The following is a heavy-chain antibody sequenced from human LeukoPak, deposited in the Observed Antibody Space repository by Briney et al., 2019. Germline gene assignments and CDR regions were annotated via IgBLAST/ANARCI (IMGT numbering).Heavy chain of an antibody. CDR3: ARGKARDGYNYPGIFDY. J-gene: IGHJ4*02. CDR1: GYTFTSYD. Sequence: ASAKVSCKASGYTFTSYDINWVRQATGQGLEWMGWMNPNSGNTGYAQKFQGRVTMTRNTSISTAYMELSSLRSEDTAVYYCARGKARDGYNYPGIFDYWGQGTLVTVSS. V-gene: IGHV1-8*01. D-gene: IGHD5-24*01. CDR2: MNPNSGNT.